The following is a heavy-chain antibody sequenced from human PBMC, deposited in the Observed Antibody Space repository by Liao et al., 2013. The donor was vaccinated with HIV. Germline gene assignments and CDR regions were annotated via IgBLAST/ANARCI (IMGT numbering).Heavy chain of an antibody. CDR2: IYTSGST. Sequence: QMQLQESGPGLVKPSETLSLTCTVSGGSVSGYHWSWIRQPAGKGLEWIGRIYTSGSTNYNPSLKSRVTISVDTSKKQFSLKLSSVTAADTAVYYCARSMLLRPNWFDPWGQGTLVTVSS. J-gene: IGHJ5*02. V-gene: IGHV4-4*07. CDR1: GGSVSGYH. CDR3: ARSMLLRPNWFDP. D-gene: IGHD2-15*01.